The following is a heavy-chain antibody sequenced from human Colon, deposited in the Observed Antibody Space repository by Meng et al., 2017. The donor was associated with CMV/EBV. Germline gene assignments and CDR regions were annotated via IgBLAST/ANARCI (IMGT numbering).Heavy chain of an antibody. CDR2: INSDGNST. J-gene: IGHJ4*02. CDR1: GFTSSSYW. CDR3: AREGGGTIAPRDLDY. D-gene: IGHD6-6*01. V-gene: IGHV3-74*01. Sequence: GESLKISCTASGFTSSSYWLHWVRQVPGKGLVWVSRINSDGNSTSYADSVKGRFTISRDNAKNTLYLQMNSLRAEDTAVYYCAREGGGTIAPRDLDYWGQGTLVTVSS.